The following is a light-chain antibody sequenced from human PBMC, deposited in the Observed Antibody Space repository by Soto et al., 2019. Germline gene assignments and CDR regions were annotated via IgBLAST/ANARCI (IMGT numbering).Light chain of an antibody. CDR1: SSDVGGHNY. CDR2: EVS. Sequence: QSVLTQPASVSGSPGQSITIPCTGTSSDVGGHNYVSWYQHHPGIAPKLMIYEVSNRPSGVSDRFSGSKSGNTASLTISGLQAEDEADYYCNSYTSSSTDVFGSGTKVTVL. CDR3: NSYTSSSTDV. V-gene: IGLV2-14*01. J-gene: IGLJ1*01.